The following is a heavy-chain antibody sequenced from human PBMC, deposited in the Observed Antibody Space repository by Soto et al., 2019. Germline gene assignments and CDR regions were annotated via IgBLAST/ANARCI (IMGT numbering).Heavy chain of an antibody. CDR2: IIPIFGTA. J-gene: IGHJ6*02. CDR3: ASGYCSGGSCSTLNYYYYGMDV. Sequence: QVQLVQSGAEVKKPGSSVKVSCKASGGTFSSYAISWVRQAPGQGLEWMGGIIPIFGTANYAQKFQGRVTITADESTSTAYMELSSLRSEDTAVYYCASGYCSGGSCSTLNYYYYGMDVWGQGPRSPSP. V-gene: IGHV1-69*01. CDR1: GGTFSSYA. D-gene: IGHD2-15*01.